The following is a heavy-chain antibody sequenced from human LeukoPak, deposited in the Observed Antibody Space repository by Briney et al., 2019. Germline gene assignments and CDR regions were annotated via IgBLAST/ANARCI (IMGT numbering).Heavy chain of an antibody. V-gene: IGHV1-69*05. CDR2: IIPIFGTA. Sequence: SVKVSCKASGGTFSSCAISWVRQAPGQGLEWMGGIIPIFGTANYAQKFQGRVTITTDESTSTAYMELSSLTCKHTAVYYCAREYYSSGWYIFDYWGQGTLVTVSS. CDR3: AREYYSSGWYIFDY. CDR1: GGTFSSCA. J-gene: IGHJ4*02. D-gene: IGHD6-19*01.